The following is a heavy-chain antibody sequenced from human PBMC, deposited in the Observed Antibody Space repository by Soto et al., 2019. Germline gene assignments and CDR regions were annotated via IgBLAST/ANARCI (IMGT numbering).Heavy chain of an antibody. CDR1: GGSISSGGYY. V-gene: IGHV4-31*03. Sequence: QVQLQESGPGLVKPSQTLSLTCTVSGGSISSGGYYWSWIRKHPGKGLEWIGYIYYSGSTYYNPSLKSRVTISVDTSKNQFSLKLSSVTAADTAVYYCARARQDTVTPHESRFDYWGQGTLVTVSS. J-gene: IGHJ4*02. CDR3: ARARQDTVTPHESRFDY. CDR2: IYYSGST. D-gene: IGHD4-17*01.